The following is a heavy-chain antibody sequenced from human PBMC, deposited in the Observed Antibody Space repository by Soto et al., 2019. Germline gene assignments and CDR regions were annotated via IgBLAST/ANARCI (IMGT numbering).Heavy chain of an antibody. CDR2: VSYDGDNE. Sequence: GGSLRLSCVASGFTFSNYAMHWVRQAPGKGLEWVAIVSYDGDNEYYADSVKGRFTISRDNSKNTLYLQMNSLRAEDTAVYYCARDFGQLRGYFDYWGQGTLVTVPQ. CDR1: GFTFSNYA. J-gene: IGHJ4*02. D-gene: IGHD1-26*01. V-gene: IGHV3-30*03. CDR3: ARDFGQLRGYFDY.